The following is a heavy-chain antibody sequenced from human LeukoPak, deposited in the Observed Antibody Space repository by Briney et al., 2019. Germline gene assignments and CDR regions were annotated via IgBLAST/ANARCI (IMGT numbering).Heavy chain of an antibody. CDR2: IFYSGST. V-gene: IGHV4-39*07. CDR1: VGSISSSSYY. D-gene: IGHD3-9*01. Sequence: SETLSLTCTVSVGSISSSSYYWGWIRRPPGKGLEWIGSIFYSGSTYHNPSLKSRLAISVDTSKNQFSLKLSSVTAADTAVYYCARDRGILTDYAFDYWGQGTLVTVSS. CDR3: ARDRGILTDYAFDY. J-gene: IGHJ4*02.